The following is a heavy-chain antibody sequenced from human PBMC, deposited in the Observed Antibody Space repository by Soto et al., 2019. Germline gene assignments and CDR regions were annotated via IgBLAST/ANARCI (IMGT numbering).Heavy chain of an antibody. Sequence: SETLSLTCTISGGSISVYYWSWIRQSPRQGLEWIGYVYDNGRPYYGPSLKSRGTISADTSKSQNYMKLTSGTTADTAVYYCARGVGSSPPRYWGRGTLVTVSS. CDR2: VYDNGRP. V-gene: IGHV4-59*01. J-gene: IGHJ1*01. D-gene: IGHD2-15*01. CDR3: ARGVGSSPPRY. CDR1: GGSISVYY.